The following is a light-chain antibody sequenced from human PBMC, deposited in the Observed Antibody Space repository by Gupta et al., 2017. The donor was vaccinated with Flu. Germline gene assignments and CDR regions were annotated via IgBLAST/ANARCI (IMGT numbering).Light chain of an antibody. J-gene: IGLJ2*01. Sequence: QSALTQPASVSGSPGQPITISCTGTSSDVGIYDYVSWYQQRPASPPKLLIYDVSNRPSGVSNRFSGSKSGNTASLTIAGLQAEDEADYYCDSCTSSNTYVVFGGGTKLTVL. CDR2: DVS. CDR1: SSDVGIYDY. CDR3: DSCTSSNTYVV. V-gene: IGLV2-14*01.